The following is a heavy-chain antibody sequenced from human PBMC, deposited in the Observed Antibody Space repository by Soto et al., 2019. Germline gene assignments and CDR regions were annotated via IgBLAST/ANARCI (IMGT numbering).Heavy chain of an antibody. V-gene: IGHV4-39*01. CDR2: IYYSGYT. D-gene: IGHD2-15*01. J-gene: IGHJ6*02. CDR1: GGSISSSSYY. CDR3: ARYCSGGTCYPTYYGLDV. Sequence: PSETLSLTCPVSGGSISSSSYYWGWIRQPPGKGLEWIGSIYYSGYTYYNPSLKSRVTISVDTSKNQFSLKLSSVTAADTAVYYCARYCSGGTCYPTYYGLDVWGQGTTVTAP.